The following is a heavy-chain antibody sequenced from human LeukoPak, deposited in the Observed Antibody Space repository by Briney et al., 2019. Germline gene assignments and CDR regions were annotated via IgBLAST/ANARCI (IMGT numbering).Heavy chain of an antibody. D-gene: IGHD4-17*01. CDR3: ARSRTYGGYGRGLDY. J-gene: IGHJ4*02. CDR1: GFTFSGYA. Sequence: GGSLRLSCSASGFTFSGYAMYWVRQAPGKGLEYVSAISSNGGSTYYADSVKGRFTISRDNAKNTLYLQMNSLRAEDTAVYYCARSRTYGGYGRGLDYWGQGTLVTVSS. CDR2: ISSNGGST. V-gene: IGHV3-64D*08.